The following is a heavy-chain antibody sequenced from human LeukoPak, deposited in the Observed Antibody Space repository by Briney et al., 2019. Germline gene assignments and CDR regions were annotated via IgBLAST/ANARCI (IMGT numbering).Heavy chain of an antibody. V-gene: IGHV3-21*01. CDR1: GFTFSSYS. J-gene: IGHJ4*02. CDR2: ISSSSSYI. Sequence: GGSLRLSCAASGFTFSSYSMNWVRQAPGKGLEWVSSISSSSSYIYYADSVKGRFTISRDNAKNSLYLQMNSLRAEDTAVYYCARGGSYGSSCFDYWGQGTLVTVSS. D-gene: IGHD6-13*01. CDR3: ARGGSYGSSCFDY.